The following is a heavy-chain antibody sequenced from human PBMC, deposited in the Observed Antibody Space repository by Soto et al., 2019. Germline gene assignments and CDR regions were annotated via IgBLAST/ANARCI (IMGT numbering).Heavy chain of an antibody. CDR3: ARMSQPAYYDFWSGYLDY. Sequence: QVQLVQSGAEVKKPGASVKVSCKASGYTFTSYAMHWVRQAPGQRLEWMGWINAGNGNTQYSQKFQGRVTITRDTSASTAYMELSSLRSEDTAVYYCARMSQPAYYDFWSGYLDYWGQGTLVTVSS. CDR2: INAGNGNT. CDR1: GYTFTSYA. D-gene: IGHD3-3*01. J-gene: IGHJ4*02. V-gene: IGHV1-3*01.